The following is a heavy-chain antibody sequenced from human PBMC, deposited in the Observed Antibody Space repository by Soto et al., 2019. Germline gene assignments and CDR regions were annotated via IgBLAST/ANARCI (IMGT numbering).Heavy chain of an antibody. D-gene: IGHD6-13*01. J-gene: IGHJ6*02. Sequence: ASVKVSCKASGLTFSDYGLSWVRQAPGQPLEWMGWISGGNINAKYSQRFQGRLTMTTDTSTATASMELRSLTSDDPAVYYCGREGQQLAQEKYYQFNGMDVWGQGTTGTVS. V-gene: IGHV1-18*01. CDR3: GREGQQLAQEKYYQFNGMDV. CDR1: GLTFSDYG. CDR2: ISGGNINA.